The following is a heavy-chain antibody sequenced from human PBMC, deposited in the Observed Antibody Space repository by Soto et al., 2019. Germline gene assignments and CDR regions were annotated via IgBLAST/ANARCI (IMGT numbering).Heavy chain of an antibody. J-gene: IGHJ6*02. CDR1: GDSVSSNSAA. CDR3: ARAQSSGQYQLLDYYGMDV. Sequence: PSQTLSLTCAISGDSVSSNSAAWNWIRQSPSRGLEWLGRTYYRSKWYNDYAVSVKSRISINPDTSNNQFSLQLNSVTPEDTAVYYCARAQSSGQYQLLDYYGMDVWGQGTTVTVSS. V-gene: IGHV6-1*01. D-gene: IGHD2-2*01. CDR2: TYYRSKWYN.